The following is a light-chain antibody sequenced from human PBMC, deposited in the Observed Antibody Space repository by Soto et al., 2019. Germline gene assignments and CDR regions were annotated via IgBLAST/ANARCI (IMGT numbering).Light chain of an antibody. CDR1: QSVSNNY. J-gene: IGKJ1*01. CDR3: QQYGSSGT. Sequence: EIVLTQSPGTLSVSPGERSTLSFMASQSVSNNYLAWYQQKPGQAPRLLIYGASNRATGIPDRFSGSGSGTDFTLTISRLEPEDFAVYYCQQYGSSGTFGQGTKVDIK. V-gene: IGKV3-20*01. CDR2: GAS.